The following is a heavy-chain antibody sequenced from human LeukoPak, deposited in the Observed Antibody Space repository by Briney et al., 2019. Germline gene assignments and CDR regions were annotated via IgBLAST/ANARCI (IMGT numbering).Heavy chain of an antibody. CDR2: ISSSGSTI. J-gene: IGHJ3*02. Sequence: PGGSLRLSCAASGFTFSSYEMNWVRQAPGKGLEWVSYISSSGSTIYYADSVKGRFTISRDNAKNSLYLQMNSLRAEDTAVYYCAREPYCSSTSCDDAFDIWSQGTMVTVSS. CDR3: AREPYCSSTSCDDAFDI. D-gene: IGHD2-2*01. V-gene: IGHV3-48*03. CDR1: GFTFSSYE.